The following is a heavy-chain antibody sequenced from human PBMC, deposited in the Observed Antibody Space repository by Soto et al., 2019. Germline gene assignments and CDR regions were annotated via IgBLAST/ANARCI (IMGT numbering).Heavy chain of an antibody. J-gene: IGHJ4*02. D-gene: IGHD2-2*01. Sequence: GGSLRLSCAASGFTFSSYAMSWVRQAPGKGLEWVSAISGSGGSTYYADSVKGRFTISRDNSKNTLYLQMNSLRAEDTAVYYCAKDGVVVPAALKFDYWGQGTLVTVSS. CDR2: ISGSGGST. CDR1: GFTFSSYA. V-gene: IGHV3-23*01. CDR3: AKDGVVVPAALKFDY.